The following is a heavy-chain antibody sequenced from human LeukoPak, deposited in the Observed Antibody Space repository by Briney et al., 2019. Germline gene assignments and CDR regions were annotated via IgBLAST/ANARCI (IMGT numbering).Heavy chain of an antibody. V-gene: IGHV4-39*01. Sequence: SETLSLTCTVSGGSISSGSYYWGWIRQPPGKGLEWIGSIYYSGSTYYNPSLKSRVTISVDTSKNQFSLKLSSVTAADTAVYYCARHSRGWYYFDYWGQGTLVTVSS. CDR2: IYYSGST. D-gene: IGHD6-19*01. CDR1: GGSISSGSYY. J-gene: IGHJ4*02. CDR3: ARHSRGWYYFDY.